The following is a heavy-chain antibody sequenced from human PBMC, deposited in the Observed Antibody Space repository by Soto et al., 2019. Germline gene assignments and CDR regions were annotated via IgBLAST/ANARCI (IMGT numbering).Heavy chain of an antibody. V-gene: IGHV3-30*18. Sequence: GGSLRLSCAASGFTFSSYGMHCVRQAPGKGLEWVAVISYDGSNKYYADSVKGRFTISRDNSKNTLYLQMTSLTAADTAVYYCANSTSGYYSFDYWGQGTLVTVSS. CDR2: ISYDGSNK. CDR3: ANSTSGYYSFDY. J-gene: IGHJ4*02. D-gene: IGHD3-22*01. CDR1: GFTFSSYG.